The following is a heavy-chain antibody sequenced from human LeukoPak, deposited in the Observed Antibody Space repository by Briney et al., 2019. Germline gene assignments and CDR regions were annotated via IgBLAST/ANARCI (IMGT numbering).Heavy chain of an antibody. D-gene: IGHD2-2*02. CDR2: INWNGGST. CDR3: ARDHCSSTSCYTPEYFDY. J-gene: IGHJ4*02. Sequence: GGSLRLSCAASGFTFDDYGMSWVRHAPGKGLEWVSGINWNGGSTGYADSVKGRFTISRDNAKNSLYLQMNSLRAEDTALYYCARDHCSSTSCYTPEYFDYWGQGTLVTVSS. CDR1: GFTFDDYG. V-gene: IGHV3-20*04.